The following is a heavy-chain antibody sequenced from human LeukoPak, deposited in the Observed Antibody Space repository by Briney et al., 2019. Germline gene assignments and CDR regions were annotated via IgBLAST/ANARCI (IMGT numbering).Heavy chain of an antibody. CDR1: GFTFSSYA. Sequence: GGSLRLSCAASGFTFSSYAMSWVRQAPGKGLERVSAISGSGGSTYYADSVKGRFTISRDNSKNTLYLQMNSLRAEDTAVYYCAKALSNRITMIVVSGWGQGTLVTVSS. CDR2: ISGSGGST. CDR3: AKALSNRITMIVVSG. J-gene: IGHJ4*02. D-gene: IGHD3-22*01. V-gene: IGHV3-23*01.